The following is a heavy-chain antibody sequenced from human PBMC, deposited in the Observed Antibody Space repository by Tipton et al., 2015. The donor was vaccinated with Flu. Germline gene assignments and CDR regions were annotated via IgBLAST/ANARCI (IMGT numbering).Heavy chain of an antibody. V-gene: IGHV1-69*01. CDR1: GGTFSSHA. Sequence: QVQLVQSGAEVKKPGSSVKVSCKASGGTFSSHAVSWVRQAPGQGPEWMGRIFPVSGAVNYAQKFQGRLTISADDSTSTVYMELSSLRSEDTAVYYCARAPKYSSGWESDYWGQGTLVTVSS. D-gene: IGHD6-19*01. J-gene: IGHJ4*02. CDR2: IFPVSGAV. CDR3: ARAPKYSSGWESDY.